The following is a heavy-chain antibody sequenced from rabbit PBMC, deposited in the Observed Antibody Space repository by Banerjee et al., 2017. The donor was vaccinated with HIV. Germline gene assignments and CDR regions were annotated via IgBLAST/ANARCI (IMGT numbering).Heavy chain of an antibody. D-gene: IGHD4-1*01. J-gene: IGHJ4*01. CDR1: GFSFSRNYY. CDR3: ARDLAGVIGWNFNL. CDR2: IWTGSSGNT. Sequence: QQQLEESGGGLVKPGGSLTLTCTASGFSFSRNYYMCWVRQAPGKGLEWIACIWTGSSGNTVYASWAKGRFTISKTSSTTVTLQMTSLTAADTATYFCARDLAGVIGWNFNLWGPGTLVTVS. V-gene: IGHV1S45*01.